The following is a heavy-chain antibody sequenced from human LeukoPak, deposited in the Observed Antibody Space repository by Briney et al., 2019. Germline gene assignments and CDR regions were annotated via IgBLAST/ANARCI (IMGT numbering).Heavy chain of an antibody. CDR1: GGSISSYY. V-gene: IGHV4-59*01. CDR3: ARIYDFWSGLDV. CDR2: IYYSGST. D-gene: IGHD3-3*01. J-gene: IGHJ6*02. Sequence: TPSETLSLTCTVSGGSISSYYWSWTRQPPGKGLEWIGYIYYSGSTNYNPSLKSRVTISVDTSKNQFSLKLSSVTAADTAVYYCARIYDFWSGLDVWGQGTTVTVSS.